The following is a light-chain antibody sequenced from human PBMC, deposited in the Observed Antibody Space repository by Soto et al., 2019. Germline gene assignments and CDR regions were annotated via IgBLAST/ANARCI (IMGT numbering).Light chain of an antibody. Sequence: DILMTQSPSSLSASVGDRVTITCRASESISRHLNWYQQKPGKAPNFLIYAASTLQNGVPSRFSGSGSGTDFTLTISSLQPEDFATYYCQQSYSTLSISFGQGTRLEIK. CDR2: AAS. J-gene: IGKJ5*01. V-gene: IGKV1-39*01. CDR1: ESISRH. CDR3: QQSYSTLSIS.